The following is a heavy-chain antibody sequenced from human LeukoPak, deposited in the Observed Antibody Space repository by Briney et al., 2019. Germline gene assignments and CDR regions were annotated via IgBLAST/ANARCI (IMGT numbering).Heavy chain of an antibody. D-gene: IGHD2-15*01. CDR2: IIGSGGTT. J-gene: IGHJ4*02. CDR1: GFTFSSYG. CDR3: ATVEGYCSGGSCRNFDY. Sequence: GGSLRLSCAASGFTFSSYGMTWVRQAPGKGLEWVSSIIGSGGTTHYADSVKGRFTISRDNLMNTMYLQMNSLRAEDTAVYYCATVEGYCSGGSCRNFDYWGQGTLVTVSS. V-gene: IGHV3-23*01.